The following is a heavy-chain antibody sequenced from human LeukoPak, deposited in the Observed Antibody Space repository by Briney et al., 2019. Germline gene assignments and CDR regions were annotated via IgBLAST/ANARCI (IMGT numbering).Heavy chain of an antibody. Sequence: GGSLRLSCAASGFTFSSYGMHWVRQAPGKGLEWVAVISYDGSNKYYADSVKGRFTISRDNSKNTLYLQMNSLRAEDTAVYYCAKASTTGTTRDFDYWGQGTLVTVSS. CDR1: GFTFSSYG. J-gene: IGHJ4*02. CDR2: ISYDGSNK. V-gene: IGHV3-30*18. D-gene: IGHD1-1*01. CDR3: AKASTTGTTRDFDY.